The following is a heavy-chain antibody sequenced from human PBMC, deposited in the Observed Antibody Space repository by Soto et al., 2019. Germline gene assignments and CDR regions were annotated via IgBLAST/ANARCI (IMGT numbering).Heavy chain of an antibody. D-gene: IGHD6-19*01. Sequence: QPGGSLRLSCTASGFTFGSYAMSWFRQAPGKWLEWVSVISGSGDNTYYADSVKGRFTISRDNSKNTLFLQMNSLRAEDTALYYCAKAYNSGWYFYGMDVWGQGXTVTVYS. J-gene: IGHJ6*02. CDR3: AKAYNSGWYFYGMDV. V-gene: IGHV3-23*01. CDR1: GFTFGSYA. CDR2: ISGSGDNT.